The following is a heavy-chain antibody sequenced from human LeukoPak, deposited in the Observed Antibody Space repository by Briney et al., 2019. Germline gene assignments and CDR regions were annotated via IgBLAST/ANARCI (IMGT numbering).Heavy chain of an antibody. Sequence: PGGSLRLSCAASGFTFSSYGMHWVRQAPGKGLEWVAVISYDGSNKYYADSVKGRLTISRDNSKNTLYLQMNSLRAEDTAVYYCAKDTAGIGYFDYWGQGTLVTVSS. CDR1: GFTFSSYG. CDR3: AKDTAGIGYFDY. D-gene: IGHD1-1*01. V-gene: IGHV3-30*18. J-gene: IGHJ4*02. CDR2: ISYDGSNK.